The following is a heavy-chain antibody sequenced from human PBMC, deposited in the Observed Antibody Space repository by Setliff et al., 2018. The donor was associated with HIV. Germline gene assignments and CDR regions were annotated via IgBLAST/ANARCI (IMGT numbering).Heavy chain of an antibody. J-gene: IGHJ4*02. CDR1: GYTFTSYA. V-gene: IGHV1-3*01. D-gene: IGHD1-26*01. CDR3: ARVSGLSGELLYFDY. Sequence: ASVKVSCKASGYTFTSYALHWVRQAPGQRLEWMGWINAGNGHTKYSQKSQGRVSITRDTSASTAYMELSSLRSEDTAVYYCARVSGLSGELLYFDYWGLGTLVTVSS. CDR2: INAGNGHT.